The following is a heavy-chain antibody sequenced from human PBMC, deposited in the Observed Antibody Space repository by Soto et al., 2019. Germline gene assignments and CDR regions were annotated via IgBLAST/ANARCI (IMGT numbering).Heavy chain of an antibody. D-gene: IGHD6-19*01. CDR2: INANSGTT. Sequence: QVQLVQSGAEVKKPGAAVEVSCKASGYTFTSHYVHWVRQAPGQGLEWMGLINANSGTTSYAQKFQGRVTMTRDKSTSTVYMELSSLRFEDTAVYYCARDRNLETSAWAGDYWGQGTLVTVSS. V-gene: IGHV1-46*03. CDR1: GYTFTSHY. J-gene: IGHJ4*02. CDR3: ARDRNLETSAWAGDY.